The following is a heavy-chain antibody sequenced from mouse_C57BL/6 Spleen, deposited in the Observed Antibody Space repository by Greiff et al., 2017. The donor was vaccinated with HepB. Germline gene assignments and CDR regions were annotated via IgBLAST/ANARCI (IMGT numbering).Heavy chain of an antibody. Sequence: QVQLQHSGPELVKPGASVKISCKASGYAFSSSWMNWVKQRPGKGLEWIGRIYPGDGDTNYNGKFKGKATLTADKSSSTAYMQLSSLTSEDSAVYFCARGLPPFMDYWGQGTSVTVSS. V-gene: IGHV1-82*01. CDR2: IYPGDGDT. CDR3: ARGLPPFMDY. J-gene: IGHJ4*01. CDR1: GYAFSSSW.